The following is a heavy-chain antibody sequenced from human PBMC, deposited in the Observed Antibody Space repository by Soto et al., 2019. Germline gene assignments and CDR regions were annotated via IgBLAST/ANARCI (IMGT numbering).Heavy chain of an antibody. Sequence: GASVKVSCKASGYTFTSYGISWVRQAPGQGLEWMGWISAYNGNTNYAQKLQGRVTMTTDTSTSTAYMELRSLRSDDTAVYYCAREGGGDIVLVPAALYYYYGMDVWGQGTTVTVSS. CDR1: GYTFTSYG. V-gene: IGHV1-18*01. D-gene: IGHD2-2*01. J-gene: IGHJ6*02. CDR2: ISAYNGNT. CDR3: AREGGGDIVLVPAALYYYYGMDV.